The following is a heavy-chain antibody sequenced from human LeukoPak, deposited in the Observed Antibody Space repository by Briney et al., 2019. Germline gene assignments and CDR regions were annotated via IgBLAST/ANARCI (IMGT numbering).Heavy chain of an antibody. CDR3: AREEARDGSTGYYFDY. D-gene: IGHD5-24*01. CDR1: GYTFSNYH. Sequence: ASVKVSCKASGYTFSNYHIHWVRQAPGQGIEWMGIINPRYGSTTYAQNFQGRVTMTRDMSTSIVYMELSSLRSEDTAVYYCAREEARDGSTGYYFDYWGQGTLLTVSS. CDR2: INPRYGST. V-gene: IGHV1-46*01. J-gene: IGHJ4*02.